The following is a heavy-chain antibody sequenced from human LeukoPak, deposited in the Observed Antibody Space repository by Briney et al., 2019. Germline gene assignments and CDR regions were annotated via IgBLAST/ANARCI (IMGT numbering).Heavy chain of an antibody. V-gene: IGHV3-30*02. Sequence: GGSLRLSCAASGFTFSSYGMHWVRQAPGKGLEWVAFIRYDGSNKYYADSVKGRFTISRDNSKNTLYLQMNSLRAGDTAVYYCAKDAGIVVVPAAIENLEYYQHWGQGTLVTVSS. D-gene: IGHD2-2*02. J-gene: IGHJ1*01. CDR1: GFTFSSYG. CDR2: IRYDGSNK. CDR3: AKDAGIVVVPAAIENLEYYQH.